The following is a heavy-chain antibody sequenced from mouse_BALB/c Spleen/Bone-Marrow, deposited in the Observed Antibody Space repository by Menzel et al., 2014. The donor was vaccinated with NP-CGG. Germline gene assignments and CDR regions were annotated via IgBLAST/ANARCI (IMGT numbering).Heavy chain of an antibody. V-gene: IGHV5-6-3*01. J-gene: IGHJ1*01. CDR3: ARVYGWYVDV. Sequence: EVKLQESGGGLVQPGGSLKLSCVASGFTFSSYGMSWVRQTPDKRLELVATINNNGGSTYYPDSVKGQFTISRDNAKNTLFLQMSSLKSEDTAMYYCARVYGWYVDVWSAGTTVTVSS. CDR1: GFTFSSYG. D-gene: IGHD1-1*01. CDR2: INNNGGST.